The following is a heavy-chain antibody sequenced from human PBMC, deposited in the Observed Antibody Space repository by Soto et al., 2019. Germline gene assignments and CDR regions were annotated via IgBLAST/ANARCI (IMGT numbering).Heavy chain of an antibody. CDR3: ARGAVTTNFDY. V-gene: IGHV5-51*01. D-gene: IGHD4-4*01. Sequence: PGASLKISCKASGYSFISYWIGWVRQMPGKGLEWMGIIYPSDSDTRYSPSFQGQVTISADKSISTAYLQWSSLKASDTAMYYCARGAVTTNFDYWGLGTLVTVSS. CDR2: IYPSDSDT. CDR1: GYSFISYW. J-gene: IGHJ4*02.